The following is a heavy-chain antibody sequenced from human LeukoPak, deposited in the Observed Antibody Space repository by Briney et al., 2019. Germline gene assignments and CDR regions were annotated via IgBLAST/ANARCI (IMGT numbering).Heavy chain of an antibody. J-gene: IGHJ6*03. CDR2: IYYSGST. CDR1: GGSISSSSYY. D-gene: IGHD6-19*01. Sequence: SATLSLTCTVSGGSISSSSYYWGWIRQPPGKGLEWIGYIYYSGSTNYNPSLKSRVTISVDTSKNQFYLKLRSVTAADTAVYYCARVRADYYYYYMDVWGKGTTVTVSS. V-gene: IGHV4-61*05. CDR3: ARVRADYYYYYMDV.